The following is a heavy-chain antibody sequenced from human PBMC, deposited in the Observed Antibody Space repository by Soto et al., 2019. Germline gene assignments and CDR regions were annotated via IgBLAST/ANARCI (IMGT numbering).Heavy chain of an antibody. CDR1: GYTFTSYA. CDR2: INAGNGNT. J-gene: IGHJ5*01. V-gene: IGHV1-3*01. D-gene: IGHD3-10*01. CDR3: ARLTGLTMVRGVSFDP. Sequence: QVQLVQSGAEVKKPGASVKVSCKASGYTFTSYAMHWVRQAPGQRLEWMGWINAGNGNTKYSQKLQGRVTITRDTSASTAYMELSSLRSEDTAVYYCARLTGLTMVRGVSFDPWGQGPLVTVSS.